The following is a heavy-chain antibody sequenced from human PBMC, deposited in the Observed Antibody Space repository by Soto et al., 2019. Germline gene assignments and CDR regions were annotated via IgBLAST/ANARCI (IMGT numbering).Heavy chain of an antibody. CDR3: ARAPRNDYCSSTSCYFWAFDY. CDR2: INHSGRT. D-gene: IGHD2-2*01. V-gene: IGHV4-34*01. Sequence: QVQLQQWGAGLLKPSETLSLTCAVYGGSFSGYYWSWILQPPGKGLEWIGEINHSGRTNYNPSLKSRFTISVATSKTQCSLKLSSVTAADTAVYYCARAPRNDYCSSTSCYFWAFDYWGQGTLVTVSS. J-gene: IGHJ4*02. CDR1: GGSFSGYY.